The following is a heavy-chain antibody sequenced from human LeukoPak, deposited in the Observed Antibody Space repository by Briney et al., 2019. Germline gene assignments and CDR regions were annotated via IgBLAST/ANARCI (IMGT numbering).Heavy chain of an antibody. CDR1: GGSISSYY. Sequence: KPSETLSLTCTVSGGSISSYYWSWVRQPPGKGLEWIGYIYYSGSTNYNPSLKSRVTISVDASKNQFSLKLSSVTAADTAVYYCARDGRRANDALDIWGQGTMVTVSS. V-gene: IGHV4-59*01. CDR2: IYYSGST. CDR3: ARDGRRANDALDI. J-gene: IGHJ3*02.